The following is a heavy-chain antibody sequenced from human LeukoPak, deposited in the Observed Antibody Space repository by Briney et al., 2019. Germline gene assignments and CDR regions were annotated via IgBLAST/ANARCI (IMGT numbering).Heavy chain of an antibody. J-gene: IGHJ4*02. CDR3: ASEREGTWTWLDY. D-gene: IGHD1-26*01. Sequence: PGGSLRLSCAASGFTFSSYSMNWVRQAPGKGLEWVSSISSSSSYIYYADSVKGRFTISRDNAKNSLYLQMNSLRAEDTAVYYCASEREGTWTWLDYWGQGTLVTVSS. V-gene: IGHV3-21*01. CDR1: GFTFSSYS. CDR2: ISSSSSYI.